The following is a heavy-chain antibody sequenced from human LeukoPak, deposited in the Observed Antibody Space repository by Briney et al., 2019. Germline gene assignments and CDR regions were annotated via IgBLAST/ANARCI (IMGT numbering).Heavy chain of an antibody. Sequence: GESLKISCKGSGYSFTTYWIGWVRQMPGKGLEWMGIIYPGDSDTRYSPSFQGQVTISADKSISTAYLHWSSLKASDTAMYYCARGRGVVVPSAALTTVTYFDYWGQGTLVTVSS. CDR1: GYSFTTYW. CDR3: ARGRGVVVPSAALTTVTYFDY. CDR2: IYPGDSDT. D-gene: IGHD2-2*01. V-gene: IGHV5-51*01. J-gene: IGHJ4*02.